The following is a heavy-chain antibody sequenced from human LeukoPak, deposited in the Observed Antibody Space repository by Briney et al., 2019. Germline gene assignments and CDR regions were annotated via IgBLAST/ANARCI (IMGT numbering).Heavy chain of an antibody. Sequence: ASVEVSCKASGYTFTGYYMHWVRQAPGQGLEWVGWIDPNSGGTIYAQKFQGRVIMTRDTSISTAYMEVSRLRSDDTAVYYCARAMSGTYIDYWGQGTLVTVSS. CDR1: GYTFTGYY. D-gene: IGHD6-13*01. CDR2: IDPNSGGT. J-gene: IGHJ4*02. CDR3: ARAMSGTYIDY. V-gene: IGHV1-2*02.